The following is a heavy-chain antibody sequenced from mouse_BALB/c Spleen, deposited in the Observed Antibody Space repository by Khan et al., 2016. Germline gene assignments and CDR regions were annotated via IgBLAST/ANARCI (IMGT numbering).Heavy chain of an antibody. CDR3: ASSNRNDAWFDY. V-gene: IGHV3-8*02. Sequence: EVQLQESGPSLAKPSQTLSLTCSVTGDSITSGYWNWIRKFPGNRLEYMGYISYSGNTYYNPFLKSRISITRDTSKNQHYLQLISVTTEDTATYYCASSNRNDAWFDYWGEGSLVTVSA. J-gene: IGHJ3*01. D-gene: IGHD2-14*01. CDR2: ISYSGNT. CDR1: GDSITSGY.